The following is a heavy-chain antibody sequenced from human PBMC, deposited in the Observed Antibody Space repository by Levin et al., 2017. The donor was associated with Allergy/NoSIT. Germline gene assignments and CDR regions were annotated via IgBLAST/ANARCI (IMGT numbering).Heavy chain of an antibody. CDR1: GGSINSYY. Sequence: PSETLSLTCTVSGGSINSYYWSWIRLPPGKGLEWMGYIHDSGITKYNPSLKSRVTMSADTSKNQISLQLTSVTAADTAVYYCARSIGYSYGYIYWYFDLWGRGTLVTVSS. D-gene: IGHD5-18*01. CDR3: ARSIGYSYGYIYWYFDL. V-gene: IGHV4-59*01. J-gene: IGHJ2*01. CDR2: IHDSGIT.